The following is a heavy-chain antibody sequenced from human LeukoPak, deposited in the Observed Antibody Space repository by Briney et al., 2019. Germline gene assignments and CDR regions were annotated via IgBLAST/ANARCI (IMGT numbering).Heavy chain of an antibody. J-gene: IGHJ4*02. CDR2: IYYSGST. CDR3: ARVEPDYASAFDY. CDR1: GGSISSYY. D-gene: IGHD2-2*01. Sequence: PSETLSLTCTVSGGSISSYYWSWIRQPPGKGLEWIGYIYYSGSTNYNPSLKSRVTISVDTSKNQFSLKLSSVTAADTAMYYCARVEPDYASAFDYWGQGTLVTVSS. V-gene: IGHV4-59*01.